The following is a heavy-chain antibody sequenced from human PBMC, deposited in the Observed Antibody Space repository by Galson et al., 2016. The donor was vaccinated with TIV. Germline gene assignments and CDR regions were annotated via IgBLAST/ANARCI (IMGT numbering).Heavy chain of an antibody. J-gene: IGHJ6*02. CDR1: GVTFSLHA. D-gene: IGHD2-2*01. CDR2: IIPMFGTA. V-gene: IGHV1-69*13. CDR3: ARPREGVQHQHYYSMDV. Sequence: SVKVSCKASGVTFSLHAISWVRQAPGQGLEWMGGIIPMFGTAIYAQKFQGRATITADESTNTAYMELSSLRSEDAAVYYCARPREGVQHQHYYSMDVWGQGTTITVSS.